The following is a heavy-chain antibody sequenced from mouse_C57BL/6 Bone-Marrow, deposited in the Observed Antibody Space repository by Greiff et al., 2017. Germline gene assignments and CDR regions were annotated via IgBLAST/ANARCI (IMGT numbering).Heavy chain of an antibody. CDR2: IRNKASNYAT. V-gene: IGHV6-5*01. CDR1: GFTFSDYR. Sequence: DVMLVESGGGLVQPGGSMKLSCAASGFTFSDYRMDWVHHSTENGLEWVAEIRNKASNYATYYVESVNGRFTISRDDSKSSVYLQMNSLRAEDTGIYYCTRIYDYDGAWFAYWGQGTLVTVSA. J-gene: IGHJ3*01. D-gene: IGHD2-4*01. CDR3: TRIYDYDGAWFAY.